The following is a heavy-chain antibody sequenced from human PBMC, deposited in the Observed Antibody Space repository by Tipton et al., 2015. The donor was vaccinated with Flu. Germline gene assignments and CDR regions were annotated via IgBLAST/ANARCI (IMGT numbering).Heavy chain of an antibody. D-gene: IGHD3-16*01. V-gene: IGHV4-39*01. CDR2: IHSSGST. CDR3: GRNYGPFNWFDP. J-gene: IGHJ5*02. CDR1: GGSIRSSTDY. Sequence: TLPLTCTVSGGSIRSSTDYWGWVRQPPGKGLDWIGTIHSSGSTYYNPSLTSRVTISLDTSKNQFSLRLTSVTAADTAIYYCGRNYGPFNWFDPWGQGTLVTVSS.